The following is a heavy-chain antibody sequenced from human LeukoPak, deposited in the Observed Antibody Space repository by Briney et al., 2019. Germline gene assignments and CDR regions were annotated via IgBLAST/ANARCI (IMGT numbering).Heavy chain of an antibody. J-gene: IGHJ5*02. V-gene: IGHV3-49*04. Sequence: GGSLRLSCTASGFTFGDYAMSWVRQAPGKGLEWVGFIRSKAYGGTTEYAASVKGRFTISRDDSKSIAYLQMNSLKAEDTAVYYCTRDRSSISHYGSFDPWGQGTLVTVSS. D-gene: IGHD4-17*01. CDR3: TRDRSSISHYGSFDP. CDR2: IRSKAYGGTT. CDR1: GFTFGDYA.